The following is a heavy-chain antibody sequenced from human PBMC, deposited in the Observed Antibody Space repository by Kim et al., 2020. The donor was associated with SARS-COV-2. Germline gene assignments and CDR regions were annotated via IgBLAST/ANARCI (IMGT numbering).Heavy chain of an antibody. Sequence: ASVKVSCKASGYTFTSYAMNWVRQAPGQGLEWMGWINTNTGNPTYAQGFTGRFVFSLDTSVSTAYLQISSLKAEDTAVYYCAREPTLRVYYYYYYGMDVWGQGTTGTVSS. CDR3: AREPTLRVYYYYYYGMDV. V-gene: IGHV7-4-1*02. CDR1: GYTFTSYA. CDR2: INTNTGNP. J-gene: IGHJ6*02. D-gene: IGHD4-17*01.